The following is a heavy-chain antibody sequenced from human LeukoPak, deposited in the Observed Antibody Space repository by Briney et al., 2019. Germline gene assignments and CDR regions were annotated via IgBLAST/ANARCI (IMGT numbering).Heavy chain of an antibody. CDR2: IYYSGST. D-gene: IGHD3-3*01. CDR1: GGSISSSSYY. V-gene: IGHV4-39*01. J-gene: IGHJ4*02. Sequence: PSETLSLTCTVSGGSISSSSYYWGWIRQPPGKGLEWIGSIYYSGSTYYNPSLKRRVTISVDTSKNQFSLKLSSVTAADTAVYHCARLGPGFLERLLSFDYWGQGTLVTVSS. CDR3: ARLGPGFLERLLSFDY.